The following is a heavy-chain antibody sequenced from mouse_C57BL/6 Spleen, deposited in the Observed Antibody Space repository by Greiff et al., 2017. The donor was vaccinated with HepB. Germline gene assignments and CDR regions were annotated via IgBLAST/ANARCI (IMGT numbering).Heavy chain of an antibody. Sequence: LVKPGASVKISCKASGYAFSSSWMNWVKQRPGKGLEWIGRIYPGDGDTNYNGKFKGKATLTADKSSSTAYMQLSSLTSEDSAVYFCAREGTYYSNSYAMDYWGQGTSVTVSS. CDR1: GYAFSSSW. J-gene: IGHJ4*01. CDR3: AREGTYYSNSYAMDY. V-gene: IGHV1-82*01. D-gene: IGHD2-5*01. CDR2: IYPGDGDT.